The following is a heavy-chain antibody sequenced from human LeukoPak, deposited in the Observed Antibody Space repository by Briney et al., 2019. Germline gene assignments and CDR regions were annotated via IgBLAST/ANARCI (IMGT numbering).Heavy chain of an antibody. Sequence: SVKVSCKASGYTFTSYYMHWVRQAPGQGLEWMGGIIPIFGTANYAQKFQGRVTITADESTSTAYMELSSLRSEDTAVYYCASTDSSGTTAAASDYWGQGTLVTVSS. V-gene: IGHV1-69*13. CDR2: IIPIFGTA. J-gene: IGHJ4*02. D-gene: IGHD3-22*01. CDR3: ASTDSSGTTAAASDY. CDR1: GYTFTSYY.